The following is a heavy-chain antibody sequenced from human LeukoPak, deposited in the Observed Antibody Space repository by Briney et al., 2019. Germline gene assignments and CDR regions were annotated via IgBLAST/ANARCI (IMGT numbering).Heavy chain of an antibody. V-gene: IGHV4-34*01. D-gene: IGHD2-15*01. CDR2: INHSGST. CDR1: GGSFSGYY. J-gene: IGHJ4*02. CDR3: ASRGRYCSGGSCYHFDY. Sequence: SETLSLTCAVYGGSFSGYYWSWIRQPPGKGLEWIGEINHSGSTNYNPSLKSRVTISADTSKNQFSLKLSSVTAADTAVSSCASRGRYCSGGSCYHFDYWGQGTLVTVSS.